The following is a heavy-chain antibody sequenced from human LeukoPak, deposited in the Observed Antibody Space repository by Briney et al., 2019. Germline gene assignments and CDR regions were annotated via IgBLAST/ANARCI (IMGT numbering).Heavy chain of an antibody. CDR1: GGSISSYY. V-gene: IGHV4-59*01. Sequence: QTSETLSLTCTVSGGSISSYYWSWIRQPPGKGLEWIGYIYYSGSTNYNPSLKSRVTISVDTSKNQFSLKLSSVTAADTAVYYCARDRRRYYYGMDVWGQGTTVTVSS. J-gene: IGHJ6*02. CDR2: IYYSGST. CDR3: ARDRRRYYYGMDV.